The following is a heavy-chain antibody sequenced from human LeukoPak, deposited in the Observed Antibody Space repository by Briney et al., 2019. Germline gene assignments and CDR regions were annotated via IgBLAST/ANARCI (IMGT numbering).Heavy chain of an antibody. D-gene: IGHD3-10*01. CDR3: ARVYGSHYYGSGSYYKRSGFDY. J-gene: IGHJ4*02. Sequence: PSETLSLTCAVYGGSFSGYYWSWIRQPPGKGLEWIGEINHSGSTNYNPSLKSRVTISVDTSKNQFSLKLSSVTAADTAVYYCARVYGSHYYGSGSYYKRSGFDYWGQGTLVTVSS. CDR1: GGSFSGYY. CDR2: INHSGST. V-gene: IGHV4-34*01.